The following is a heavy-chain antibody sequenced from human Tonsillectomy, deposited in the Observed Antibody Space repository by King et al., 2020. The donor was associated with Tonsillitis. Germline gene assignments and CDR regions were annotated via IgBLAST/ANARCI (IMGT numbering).Heavy chain of an antibody. V-gene: IGHV3-7*01. CDR1: GFTFIRSW. CDR3: ARAGNVGAVDY. D-gene: IGHD3-10*02. CDR2: TNEDGSET. Sequence: QLVQSGGGLVQSGGSLRLSCAASGFTFIRSWMSWVRQAPVKGLEWVANTNEDGSETYYVDSVKGRFTISRDNAKNSLYLQMNSLRAEDTAIYYCARAGNVGAVDYWGQGTLVTVSS. J-gene: IGHJ4*02.